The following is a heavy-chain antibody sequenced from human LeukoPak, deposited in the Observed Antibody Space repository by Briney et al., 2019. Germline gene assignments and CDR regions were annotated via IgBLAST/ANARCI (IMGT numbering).Heavy chain of an antibody. CDR3: GRCSSASCYRFDP. J-gene: IGHJ5*02. Sequence: GGSLRLSCAASGFTFSSYSMSWVRQAPGKGLEWVSAISGSGGSTYYADSVKGRFTISRDNSKNTLYVQMNSLRAEDTAVYYCGRCSSASCYRFDPWGQGTLVTVSS. V-gene: IGHV3-23*01. D-gene: IGHD2-2*01. CDR2: ISGSGGST. CDR1: GFTFSSYS.